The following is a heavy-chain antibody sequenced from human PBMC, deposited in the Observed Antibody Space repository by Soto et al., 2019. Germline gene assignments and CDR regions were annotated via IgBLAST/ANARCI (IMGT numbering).Heavy chain of an antibody. J-gene: IGHJ6*02. D-gene: IGHD3-10*01. CDR3: ARDRTYYYGSGRSYYYGMDV. CDR1: GGSISSYY. V-gene: IGHV4-4*07. CDR2: IYTSGST. Sequence: QVQLQESGPGLVKPSETLSLTCTVSGGSISSYYWSWIRQPAGKGLEWIGRIYTSGSTNYNPSLKGRVTMSVDTSKNQFSLKLSSVTAADTAVYYCARDRTYYYGSGRSYYYGMDVWGQGTTVTVSS.